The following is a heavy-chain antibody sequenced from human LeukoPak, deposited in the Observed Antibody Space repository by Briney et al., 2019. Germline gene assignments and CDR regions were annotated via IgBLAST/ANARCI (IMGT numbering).Heavy chain of an antibody. CDR2: ISDNEGI. CDR1: SESFSGGY. Sequence: SETLPLTCSVYSESFSGGYWSWIRQPPGKGLDWIGEISDNEGIKYSPSLKSRVTISVDTSKNQFSLKLTSVTAAHTAVYYCARGLDRSKTGYWGQGSLVTVSS. D-gene: IGHD3-22*01. J-gene: IGHJ4*02. CDR3: ARGLDRSKTGY. V-gene: IGHV4-34*01.